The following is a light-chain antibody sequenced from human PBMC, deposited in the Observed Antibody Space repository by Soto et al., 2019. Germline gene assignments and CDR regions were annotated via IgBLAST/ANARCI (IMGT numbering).Light chain of an antibody. CDR1: QSVDIS. V-gene: IGKV3-20*01. Sequence: VITQSPATLSVSPGERATLSCRASQSVDISLAWYKPTPGQTPRILIYGASSRDTGIPARFRGSGAGSDCTRPISRLEHEDVAVVECPHYGTSPPTFGQGTKVDIK. J-gene: IGKJ1*01. CDR2: GAS. CDR3: PHYGTSPPT.